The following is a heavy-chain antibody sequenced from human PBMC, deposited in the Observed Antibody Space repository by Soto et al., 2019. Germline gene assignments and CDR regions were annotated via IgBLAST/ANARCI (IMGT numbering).Heavy chain of an antibody. J-gene: IGHJ4*02. CDR1: GGSFSDYY. D-gene: IGHD3-22*01. CDR2: INHSGTT. CDR3: TRYYDSSGYYYAVPYFDY. V-gene: IGHV4-34*01. Sequence: SETLSLTCAVYGGSFSDYYWSWIRQPPGKGLEWIGEINHSGTTNYNPSLKSRVTISVDTSKNQFSLKLSSVTAADTAVYYCTRYYDSSGYYYAVPYFDYWGQGTLVTSPQ.